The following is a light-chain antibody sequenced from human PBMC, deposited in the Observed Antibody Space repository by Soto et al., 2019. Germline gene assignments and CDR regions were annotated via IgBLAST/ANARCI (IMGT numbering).Light chain of an antibody. CDR3: QQYYSTLPYT. J-gene: IGKJ2*01. CDR2: WAS. Sequence: DIVMTQSPDSLAVSLGERATINCKSSQSVLYSSNNKNYLAWYQQKPGQPPKLLIYWASTRESGVPDRFSGSGSGTDFTLTISSLQAEDVAVYYCQQYYSTLPYTFGQGTKLELK. V-gene: IGKV4-1*01. CDR1: QSVLYSSNNKNY.